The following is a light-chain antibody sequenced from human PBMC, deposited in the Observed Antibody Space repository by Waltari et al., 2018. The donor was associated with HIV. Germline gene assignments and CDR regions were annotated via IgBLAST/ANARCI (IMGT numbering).Light chain of an antibody. CDR1: SSNIGSNP. J-gene: IGLJ3*02. CDR3: AVWEDSLRSVL. V-gene: IGLV1-44*01. Sequence: QSVLTQPPSASGTPGQRVNISCSGGSSNIGSNPVNWYRQFPGEAPKLLIYTNSQPPAGVPGRFSVSKSGTSASLAISGLQSEDEADFYCAVWEDSLRSVLFGGGTRLTVL. CDR2: TNS.